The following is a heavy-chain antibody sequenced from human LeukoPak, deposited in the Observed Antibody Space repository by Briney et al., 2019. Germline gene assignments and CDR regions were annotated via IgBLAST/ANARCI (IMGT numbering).Heavy chain of an antibody. D-gene: IGHD2-2*01. CDR2: ISYDGSNK. CDR3: ARGSVVVPAAISRYYYYYGMDV. J-gene: IGHJ6*02. CDR1: GFTFSSYA. V-gene: IGHV3-30-3*01. Sequence: PGRSLRLSCAASGFTFSSYAMHWVRQAPGKGLEWVAFISYDGSNKYYADSVKGRFTISRDNSKNTLYLQMYSLRAEDTAVYYCARGSVVVPAAISRYYYYYGMDVWGQGTTVTVSS.